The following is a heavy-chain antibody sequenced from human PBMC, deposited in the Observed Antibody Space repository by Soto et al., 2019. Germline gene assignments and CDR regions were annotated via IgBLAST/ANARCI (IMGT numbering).Heavy chain of an antibody. CDR1: GGTFSSYT. CDR3: ARNGVYSIYVLIRIWFDR. D-gene: IGHD4-4*01. J-gene: IGHJ5*02. CDR2: IIPILGIA. V-gene: IGHV1-69*02. Sequence: QVQLVQSGAEVKKPGSSVKVSCKASGGTFSSYTISWVRQATGQGLECMGRIIPILGIANYVKKFESRGTITSNKFTRTAYMELRSLRSYEMAVYYCARNGVYSIYVLIRIWFDRSGKGAMVTVSS.